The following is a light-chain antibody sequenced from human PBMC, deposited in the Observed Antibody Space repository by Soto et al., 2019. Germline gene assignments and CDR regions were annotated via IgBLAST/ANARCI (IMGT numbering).Light chain of an antibody. V-gene: IGKV3-15*01. Sequence: EIVMTQSPATLSVSPVERATLSCRASQSVSSDLAWYQQKPGQAPRLLIYGASTRATGIPARFSGSGSGTEFTLTISSLQSEDFAVYYRQQYNNWPPTFGQGTRLEIK. CDR2: GAS. CDR3: QQYNNWPPT. J-gene: IGKJ5*01. CDR1: QSVSSD.